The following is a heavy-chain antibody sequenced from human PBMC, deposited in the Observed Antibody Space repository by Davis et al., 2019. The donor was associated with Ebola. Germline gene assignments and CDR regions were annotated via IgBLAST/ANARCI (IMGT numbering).Heavy chain of an antibody. V-gene: IGHV3-73*01. J-gene: IGHJ4*02. Sequence: GGSLRLSCAASGFTFSGSAMHWVRQASGKGLEWVGRIRSKANSYATAYAASVKGRFTISRDDSKNTAYLQMNSLRAEDTAVYYCARDSLKWELYYAYPDYWGQGTLVTVSS. D-gene: IGHD1-26*01. CDR1: GFTFSGSA. CDR3: ARDSLKWELYYAYPDY. CDR2: IRSKANSYAT.